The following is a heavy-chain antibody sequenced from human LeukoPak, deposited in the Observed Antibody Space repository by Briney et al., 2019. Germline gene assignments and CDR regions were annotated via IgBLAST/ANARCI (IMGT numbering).Heavy chain of an antibody. D-gene: IGHD6-19*01. Sequence: GGSLRLSCVGSGFSFNNYAMSWVRQALGKGLEWVAAIGGSGRSTYDADSVRGRFTVSRDNSKNTLYLQMNKLRVEDTAVYFCAKEATARKWLVWGNFDHWGQGTQVTVS. V-gene: IGHV3-23*01. CDR1: GFSFNNYA. CDR2: IGGSGRST. CDR3: AKEATARKWLVWGNFDH. J-gene: IGHJ4*02.